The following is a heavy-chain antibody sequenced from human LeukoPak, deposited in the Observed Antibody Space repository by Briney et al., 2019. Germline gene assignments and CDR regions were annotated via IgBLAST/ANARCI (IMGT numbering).Heavy chain of an antibody. V-gene: IGHV4-59*01. D-gene: IGHD6-19*01. CDR2: ISYSGRI. J-gene: IGHJ4*02. CDR1: GGSISSYY. Sequence: SETLSLTCTASGGSISSYYWSWIRQPPGKGLEWIGYISYSGRINYNPSLKSRVTMSVDTSKNQFSLRLSSVTAADTAVYYCARAAVTGTPLSFDYWGQGTLVTVS. CDR3: ARAAVTGTPLSFDY.